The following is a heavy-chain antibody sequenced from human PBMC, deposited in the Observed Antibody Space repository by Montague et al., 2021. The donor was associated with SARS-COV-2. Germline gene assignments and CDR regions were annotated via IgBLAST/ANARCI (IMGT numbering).Heavy chain of an antibody. CDR3: ATFYVDTVSVTNAFDL. Sequence: SLRLSCAASGFSVSSKYMTWVRQPPGKGLEWVSTIYSGDTAYYADSVQGRFTISRDHSKNTVFLQMNSLRAGDTALYYCATFYVDTVSVTNAFDLWGQGTLVSVSS. D-gene: IGHD5-18*01. CDR2: IYSGDTA. CDR1: GFSVSSKY. J-gene: IGHJ3*01. V-gene: IGHV3-53*01.